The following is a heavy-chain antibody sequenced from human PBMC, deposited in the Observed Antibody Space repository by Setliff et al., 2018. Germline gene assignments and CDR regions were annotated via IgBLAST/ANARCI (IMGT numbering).Heavy chain of an antibody. D-gene: IGHD2-21*02. CDR1: GGGPINNYY. CDR3: VRHWDYCGGDCPHNSIDF. J-gene: IGHJ4*02. Sequence: PSETLSLTCTVSGGGPINNYYWGWIRQPPGKGLEWIGSIAYSGNSYYKPSLKSQVTISLDTSRNQFSLNLRSVTAAGTAVYYCVRHWDYCGGDCPHNSIDFWGQGTLVTVSS. V-gene: IGHV4-39*01. CDR2: IAYSGNS.